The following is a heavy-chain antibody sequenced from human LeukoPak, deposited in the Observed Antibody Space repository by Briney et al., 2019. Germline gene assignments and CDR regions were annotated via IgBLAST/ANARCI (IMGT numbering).Heavy chain of an antibody. CDR3: ARSSGTYHFDY. Sequence: GGSLRLSCAASGFTFSSYAMSWVRQAPGKGLEWVSTITYSGGNTYYADSVKGRFTISRDNAKNSLFLQVNSLRAEDTAVYYCARSSGTYHFDYWGQGTLVTVSS. D-gene: IGHD1-26*01. CDR2: ITYSGGNT. J-gene: IGHJ4*02. CDR1: GFTFSSYA. V-gene: IGHV3-23*01.